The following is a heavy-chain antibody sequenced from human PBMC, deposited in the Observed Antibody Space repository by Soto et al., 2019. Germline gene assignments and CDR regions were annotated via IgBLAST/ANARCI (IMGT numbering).Heavy chain of an antibody. CDR2: IYYSGST. CDR1: GGSICSGGNY. CDR3: AHSLPPYGMDV. Sequence: SETLSLTCTVSGGSICSGGNYWSWIRQHPGKGLEWIGYIYYSGSTYYNPSLKSRVTISVDTSKNQFSLKLSSVTAADTAVYYCAHSLPPYGMDVWGQGTTVTVSS. V-gene: IGHV4-31*03. J-gene: IGHJ6*02.